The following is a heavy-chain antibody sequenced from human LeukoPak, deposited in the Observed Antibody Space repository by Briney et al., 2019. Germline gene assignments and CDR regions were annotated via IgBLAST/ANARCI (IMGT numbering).Heavy chain of an antibody. D-gene: IGHD1-26*01. Sequence: SETLSLTCTVSGGSINNYYWSRIRQPPGKGLEWIGNIYTSGSTNYNSSLKSRVTISVDTSKNQFSLKLSSVTAADTAVYYCARQGVAGSQGNAFDIWGQGTMVTVSS. V-gene: IGHV4-4*09. CDR2: IYTSGST. CDR1: GGSINNYY. J-gene: IGHJ3*02. CDR3: ARQGVAGSQGNAFDI.